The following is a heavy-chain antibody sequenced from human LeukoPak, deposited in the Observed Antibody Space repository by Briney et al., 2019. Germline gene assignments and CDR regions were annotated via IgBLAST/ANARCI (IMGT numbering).Heavy chain of an antibody. CDR2: ISSSGSTI. D-gene: IGHD6-13*01. J-gene: IGHJ4*02. V-gene: IGHV3-48*03. CDR1: GFTFGSYE. CDR3: ARDIATAGHLAFDY. Sequence: PGGSLRLSCAASGFTFGSYEMNWVRQAPGKGLEWVSYISSSGSTIYYADSVKGRFTISRDNAKNSLFLQMNSLRAEDTAVYYCARDIATAGHLAFDYWGQGTLVTVSS.